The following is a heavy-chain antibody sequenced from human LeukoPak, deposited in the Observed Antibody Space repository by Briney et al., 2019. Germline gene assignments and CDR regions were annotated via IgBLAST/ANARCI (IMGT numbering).Heavy chain of an antibody. CDR1: GGSISSGGYY. D-gene: IGHD3-10*01. CDR2: IYYSGST. Sequence: SQTLSLTCTVSGGSISSGGYYWRWIRQHPGKGLEWIGYIYYSGSTYYNPSLKSRITISVDTSKHQFSLKLSSVTAADTAVYYCARAYGSGTHIDYWGQGTLVTVSS. CDR3: ARAYGSGTHIDY. J-gene: IGHJ4*02. V-gene: IGHV4-31*03.